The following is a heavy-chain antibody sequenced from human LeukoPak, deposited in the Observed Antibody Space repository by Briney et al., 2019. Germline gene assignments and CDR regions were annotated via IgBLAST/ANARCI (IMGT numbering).Heavy chain of an antibody. D-gene: IGHD3-10*01. J-gene: IGHJ6*03. CDR3: ARHKMVRGIGYYYYMDV. Sequence: SETLSLTCTVSGGSISTSSYYWGWIRQPPGKGLQWIGSIYYNGSTYYNPSLKSRVIISVDTSENQFSLKLPSVTAADTAVFYCARHKMVRGIGYYYYMDVWGKGTTVTISS. CDR2: IYYNGST. CDR1: GGSISTSSYY. V-gene: IGHV4-39*01.